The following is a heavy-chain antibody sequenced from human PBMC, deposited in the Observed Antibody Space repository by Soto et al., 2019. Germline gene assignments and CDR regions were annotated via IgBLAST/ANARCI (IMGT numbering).Heavy chain of an antibody. Sequence: PLAYLTISGIGSGYIFTSYWIGWVRQMPGKGLEWMGIIYPGDSDTSYSPSFQGHVTISADKSISTAYLQWSSLKASDTAMYYCAPRSSHLYCGGGSCYPEFDFDYWGQGTLVTVSS. J-gene: IGHJ4*01. V-gene: IGHV5-51*01. CDR2: IYPGDSDT. D-gene: IGHD2-15*01. CDR3: APRSSHLYCGGGSCYPEFDFDY. CDR1: GYIFTSYW.